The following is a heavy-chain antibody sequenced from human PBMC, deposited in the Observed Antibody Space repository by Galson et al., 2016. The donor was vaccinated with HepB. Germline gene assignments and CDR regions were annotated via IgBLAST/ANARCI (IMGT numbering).Heavy chain of an antibody. CDR2: IYWDDDT. D-gene: IGHD6-13*01. Sequence: PALVKPTQTLTLTCTFSGFSLSTSAVGVGWIRQPPGKALEWLALIYWDDDTRYSPSLKSRLTITKDTSENQVVLIMTNMDPVDTATYYCAHSDGAAAGTETFDYWGQGTLVTVSS. CDR3: AHSDGAAAGTETFDY. J-gene: IGHJ4*02. CDR1: GFSLSTSAVG. V-gene: IGHV2-5*02.